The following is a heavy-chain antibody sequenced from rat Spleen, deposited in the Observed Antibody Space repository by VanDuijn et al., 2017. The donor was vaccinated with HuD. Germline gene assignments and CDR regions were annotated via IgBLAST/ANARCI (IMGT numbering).Heavy chain of an antibody. CDR3: ATDNNYDYFDY. V-gene: IGHV5-22*01. CDR1: GFTFSDYS. CDR2: ISHEGSNT. D-gene: IGHD1-10*01. J-gene: IGHJ2*01. Sequence: EVKLVESGGGLVQPGRSLKLSCAASGFTFSDYSMAWVRQAPKKGPEWVASISHEGSNTYYGDSVKGRFTISRDNAKSTLYLQMDSLRSEDTATYYCATDNNYDYFDYWGQGVMVTVSS.